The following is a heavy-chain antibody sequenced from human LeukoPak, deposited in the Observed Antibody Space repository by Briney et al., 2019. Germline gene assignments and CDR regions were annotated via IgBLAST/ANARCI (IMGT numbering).Heavy chain of an antibody. CDR2: IRYDGSNK. Sequence: GGSLRLSCAASGVTFSSYGMHWVRQAPGKGLEWVAFIRYDGSNKYYADSVKGRFTISRDNSKNTLYLQMHSLRAEDTAVYYCAKDQGYYDSSGYLDYWGQGTLVTVSS. V-gene: IGHV3-30*02. D-gene: IGHD3-22*01. J-gene: IGHJ4*02. CDR1: GVTFSSYG. CDR3: AKDQGYYDSSGYLDY.